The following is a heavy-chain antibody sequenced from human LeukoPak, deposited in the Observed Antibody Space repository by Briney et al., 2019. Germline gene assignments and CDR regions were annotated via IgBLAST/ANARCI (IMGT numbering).Heavy chain of an antibody. CDR2: ITNSGGT. CDR3: AKGMPTMAYFEC. V-gene: IGHV3-48*02. Sequence: PGGSLRLSCAASGFILSDYGISWRRQAPGKGLEWISYITNSGGTYYADSVKGRLTISRDNAKNSLSLQMTSLRDEDTAVYYCAKGMPTMAYFECWGQGTLVTVSS. CDR1: GFILSDYG. J-gene: IGHJ4*02. D-gene: IGHD3-10*01.